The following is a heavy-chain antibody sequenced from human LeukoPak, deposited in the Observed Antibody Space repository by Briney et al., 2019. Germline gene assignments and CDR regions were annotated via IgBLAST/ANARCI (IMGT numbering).Heavy chain of an antibody. CDR3: ARDLRSPSDTNIAIDY. J-gene: IGHJ4*02. Sequence: GGSLRLSCAASGFTFSSYWMHWVRQAPGKGLVWVSRIKSDGSSASYADSVKGRFTISRDNAKNTLYLQMNSLRAEDTAVYYCARDLRSPSDTNIAIDYWGQGTLVTVSS. V-gene: IGHV3-74*01. CDR2: IKSDGSSA. CDR1: GFTFSSYW.